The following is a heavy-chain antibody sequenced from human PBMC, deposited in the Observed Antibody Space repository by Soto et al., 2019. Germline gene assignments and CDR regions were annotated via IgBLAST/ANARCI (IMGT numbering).Heavy chain of an antibody. CDR2: IYYSGST. V-gene: IGHV4-59*01. Sequence: SETLSLTCTVSGGSISSYYWSWIRQPPGKGLEWIGYIYYSGSTNYNPSLKSRVTISVDTSKNQFSLKLSSVTAADTAVYYCARGFLEWSNWFDPWGQGTLVTVSS. D-gene: IGHD3-3*01. CDR3: ARGFLEWSNWFDP. J-gene: IGHJ5*02. CDR1: GGSISSYY.